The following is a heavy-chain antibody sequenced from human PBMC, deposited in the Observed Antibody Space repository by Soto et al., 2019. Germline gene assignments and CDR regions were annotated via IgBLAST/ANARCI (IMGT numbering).Heavy chain of an antibody. J-gene: IGHJ6*02. CDR2: IYSGGST. V-gene: IGHV4-4*07. D-gene: IGHD6-19*01. CDR1: GGSISSYY. CDR3: ARGEAVAGSLNYYYYYGMDV. Sequence: QVQLQESGPGLVKPSETLSLTCTVSGGSISSYYWSWIRQPAGKGLEWIGRIYSGGSTNYNPSLKSRVTLSVDASKNQFSLKLTSVTAADSAVYYCARGEAVAGSLNYYYYYGMDVWGQGTTVTVSS.